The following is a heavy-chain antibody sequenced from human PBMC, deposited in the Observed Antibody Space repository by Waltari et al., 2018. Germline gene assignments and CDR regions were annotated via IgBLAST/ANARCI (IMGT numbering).Heavy chain of an antibody. CDR3: ASEYSSGWYWDDY. D-gene: IGHD6-19*01. V-gene: IGHV1-46*03. CDR2: INPSGGST. Sequence: QVQLVQSGAEVKKPGASVKVSCKASGYTFTSYYMHWVRQAPGQGLEWMGIINPSGGSTSSAQKFQGRVTMTRDTSTSTVYMELSSLRSEDTAVYYCASEYSSGWYWDDYWGQGTLVTVSS. J-gene: IGHJ4*02. CDR1: GYTFTSYY.